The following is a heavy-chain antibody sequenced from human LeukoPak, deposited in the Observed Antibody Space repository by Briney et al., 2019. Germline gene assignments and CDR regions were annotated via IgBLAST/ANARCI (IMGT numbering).Heavy chain of an antibody. Sequence: GGSLRLSCAASGFTFSSYVMHWVRQAPGKGLEWVAIISYDGSNEYYADSVKGRFTISRDNSKNTLYLQMNSLRAADTAVYYCARAWSRVDPFDIWGQGTMVTVSS. CDR2: ISYDGSNE. V-gene: IGHV3-30*04. CDR3: ARAWSRVDPFDI. J-gene: IGHJ3*02. D-gene: IGHD2-8*02. CDR1: GFTFSSYV.